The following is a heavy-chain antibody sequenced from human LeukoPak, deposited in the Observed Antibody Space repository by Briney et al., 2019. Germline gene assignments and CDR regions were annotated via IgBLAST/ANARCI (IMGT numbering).Heavy chain of an antibody. CDR3: ARHIGGGIEDMDV. CDR1: GGSISSGGYY. D-gene: IGHD3-16*02. J-gene: IGHJ6*03. V-gene: IGHV4-31*03. CDR2: IYVTGN. Sequence: KPSETLSLTCTVSGGSISSGGYYWSWIRQHPGKGLEWIGYIYVTGNRYNPYLQSRVTISVDTSRNQFFLKMSSVTAADTAVYYCARHIGGGIEDMDVWGKGTKVTVSS.